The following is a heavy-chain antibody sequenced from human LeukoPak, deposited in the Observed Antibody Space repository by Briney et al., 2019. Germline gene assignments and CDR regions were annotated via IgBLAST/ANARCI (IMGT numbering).Heavy chain of an antibody. CDR2: IYSGGTT. Sequence: GGSLRLSCAASGFTVSTNYMSWVRQAPGKGLEWVSVIYSGGTTYYADSVKGRFTISRDNSKNTLYLQMNSLRAEDTAVYYCARDRAGVLDYWGQGTLVTVSS. J-gene: IGHJ4*02. V-gene: IGHV3-66*01. D-gene: IGHD6-13*01. CDR1: GFTVSTNY. CDR3: ARDRAGVLDY.